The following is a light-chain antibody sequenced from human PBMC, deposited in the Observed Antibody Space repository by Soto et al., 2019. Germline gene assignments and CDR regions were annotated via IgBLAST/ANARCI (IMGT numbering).Light chain of an antibody. CDR1: QGISNY. V-gene: IGKV1-27*01. CDR3: QKYNSAPPLT. J-gene: IGKJ4*01. Sequence: DIQMTQSPSSLSASVGDRVTITCRASQGISNYLDWYQQKPGKVPKLLIYAASTLQSGVPYRFSGSGSGTDFTLTISSLQPEDVATYYCQKYNSAPPLTFGGGTKVEIK. CDR2: AAS.